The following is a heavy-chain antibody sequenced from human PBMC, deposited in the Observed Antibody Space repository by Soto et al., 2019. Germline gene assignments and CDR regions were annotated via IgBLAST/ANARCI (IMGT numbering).Heavy chain of an antibody. V-gene: IGHV3-72*01. D-gene: IGHD6-19*01. CDR3: AMLGGWSGGSSGMDV. Sequence: EVQLVESGGGLVQPGGSLRLSCAASGLIFSDYHMDWVRQAPGKGLEWVGRIRRKANSYTTEYAASVKGRFTISRDDSKNSLYLQMNSLKSEDTAVYYCAMLGGWSGGSSGMDVWGQGTTVTASS. J-gene: IGHJ6*02. CDR1: GLIFSDYH. CDR2: IRRKANSYTT.